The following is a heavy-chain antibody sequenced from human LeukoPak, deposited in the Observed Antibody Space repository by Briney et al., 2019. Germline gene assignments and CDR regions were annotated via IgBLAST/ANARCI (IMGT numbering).Heavy chain of an antibody. CDR2: IIVGSGNT. V-gene: IGHV1-58*02. CDR3: TTGSKLRFLEWLLYSY. Sequence: GTSVKVSCKASGFTFTSSAMQWVRQARGQGLEWIGWIIVGSGNTNYAQKFQERVTITRDMSTSTAYMELSSLRSEDTAVYYCTTGSKLRFLEWLLYSYWGQGTLVTVSS. D-gene: IGHD3-3*01. J-gene: IGHJ4*02. CDR1: GFTFTSSA.